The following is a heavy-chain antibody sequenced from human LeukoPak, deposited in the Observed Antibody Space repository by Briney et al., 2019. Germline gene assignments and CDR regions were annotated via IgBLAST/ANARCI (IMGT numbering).Heavy chain of an antibody. CDR3: ARYSMELDYYYYYYMDV. Sequence: PSETLSLTCTVSGGSISSYYWSWIRQPPGKGLEWIGYIYYSGSTNYNPSLKSRVTISVDTSKNQFSLKLSSVTAADTAVYYCARYSMELDYYYYYYMDVWGKGTTLTVSS. J-gene: IGHJ6*03. CDR2: IYYSGST. D-gene: IGHD4/OR15-4a*01. V-gene: IGHV4-59*01. CDR1: GGSISSYY.